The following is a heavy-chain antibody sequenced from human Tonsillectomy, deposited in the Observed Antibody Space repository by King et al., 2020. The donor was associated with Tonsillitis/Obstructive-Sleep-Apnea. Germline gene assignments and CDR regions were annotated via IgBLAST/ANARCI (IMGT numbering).Heavy chain of an antibody. CDR3: AREVVVEPAAYGWFDP. Sequence: QLVQSGSELKKPGASVKVSCKASGYIFTTYAVNWVRQAPGQGVEWMGWINTNTGNPTYAQGFRVRFVFSLDTSVSTAYLQISSLKAEDTAVYYCAREVVVEPAAYGWFDPWGQGTLVTVSS. CDR2: INTNTGNP. J-gene: IGHJ5*02. CDR1: GYIFTTYA. D-gene: IGHD2-2*01. V-gene: IGHV7-4-1*02.